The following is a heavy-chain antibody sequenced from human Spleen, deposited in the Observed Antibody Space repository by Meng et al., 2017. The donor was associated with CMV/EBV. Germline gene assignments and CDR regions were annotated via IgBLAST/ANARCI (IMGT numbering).Heavy chain of an antibody. CDR1: GINFNTYW. V-gene: IGHV3-74*01. D-gene: IGHD3-10*01. J-gene: IGHJ4*02. CDR2: IYSDGIST. Sequence: GESLKISCAVSGINFNTYWIHWVRQVPGKGPVWLSRIYSDGISTRYADSVKGRFTISRDNTNNTVYLQVNALRAEDTAVYYCARDRVTMVRGVISLWGQGTLVTVSS. CDR3: ARDRVTMVRGVISL.